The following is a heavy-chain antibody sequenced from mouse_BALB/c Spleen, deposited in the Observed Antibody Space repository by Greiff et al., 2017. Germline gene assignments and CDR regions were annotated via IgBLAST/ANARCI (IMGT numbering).Heavy chain of an antibody. J-gene: IGHJ2*01. CDR3: ARSLYYYGSLDY. V-gene: IGHV5-17*02. Sequence: EVKLVESGGGLVQPGGSRKLSCAASGFTFSSFGMHWVRQAPEKGLEWVAYISSGSSTIYYADTVKGRFTISRDNPKNTLFLQMTSLRSEDTAMYYCARSLYYYGSLDYWGQGTTLTVSS. D-gene: IGHD1-1*01. CDR2: ISSGSSTI. CDR1: GFTFSSFG.